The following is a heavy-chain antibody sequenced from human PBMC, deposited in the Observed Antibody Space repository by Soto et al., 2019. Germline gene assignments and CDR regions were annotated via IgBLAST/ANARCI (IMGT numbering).Heavy chain of an antibody. Sequence: PGGSVRLSCTASGFLFTDYYMSWIRQPPGKGLEWLAYIDGSSDFTNSADSVKGRFTISRDNAKNSEFLQMNNLRADDTAVYYCARDLRFSSTNYFDFWGRGTLVTVSS. CDR3: ARDLRFSSTNYFDF. CDR2: IDGSSDFT. V-gene: IGHV3-11*06. CDR1: GFLFTDYY. J-gene: IGHJ4*02. D-gene: IGHD2-8*01.